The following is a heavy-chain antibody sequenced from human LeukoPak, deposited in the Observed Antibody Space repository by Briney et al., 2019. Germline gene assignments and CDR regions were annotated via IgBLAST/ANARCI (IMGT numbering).Heavy chain of an antibody. CDR1: GFTFSSYS. Sequence: GGSLRLSCEASGFTFSSYSMTWVRQAPGKGLEWVSVIYSGGSTYYADSVKGRFTISRDNSKNTLYLQMNSLRAEDTAVYYCARVAVVVPAAMPLDYWGQGTLVTVSS. D-gene: IGHD2-2*01. CDR2: IYSGGST. V-gene: IGHV3-53*01. J-gene: IGHJ4*02. CDR3: ARVAVVVPAAMPLDY.